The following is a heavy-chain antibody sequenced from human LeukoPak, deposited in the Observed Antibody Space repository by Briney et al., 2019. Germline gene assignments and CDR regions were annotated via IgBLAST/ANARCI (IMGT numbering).Heavy chain of an antibody. CDR2: ISAYNGNT. V-gene: IGHV1-18*01. D-gene: IGHD3-16*01. J-gene: IGHJ6*03. CDR3: ARDSAGGPRYMDV. CDR1: GYTFTSYG. Sequence: RRASVKVSCKASGYTFTSYGISWVRQAPGQGLEWMGWISAYNGNTNYAQKLQGRVTMTTDTSTSTAYMELRSLRSDDTAVYYCARDSAGGPRYMDVWGKGTTVTVSS.